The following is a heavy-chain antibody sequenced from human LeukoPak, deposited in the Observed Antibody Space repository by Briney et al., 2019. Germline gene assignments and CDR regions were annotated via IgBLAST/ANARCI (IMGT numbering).Heavy chain of an antibody. CDR3: ARDGYSSSFDY. J-gene: IGHJ4*02. D-gene: IGHD6-6*01. CDR2: ISSSSSTI. CDR1: GFTFSSYA. V-gene: IGHV3-48*01. Sequence: PGRSLRLSCAASGFTFSSYAMHWVRQAPGKGLEWVSYISSSSSTIYYADSVKGRFTISRDNAKNSLYLQMNSLRAEDTAVYYCARDGYSSSFDYWGQGTLVTVSS.